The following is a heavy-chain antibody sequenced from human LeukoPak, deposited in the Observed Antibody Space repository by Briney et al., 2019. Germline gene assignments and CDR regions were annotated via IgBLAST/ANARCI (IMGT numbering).Heavy chain of an antibody. D-gene: IGHD5-18*01. CDR3: ARHTGDTAMATGAFDI. CDR1: GGSISSYY. J-gene: IGHJ3*02. V-gene: IGHV4-59*08. Sequence: PSETLSLTCTVSGGSISSYYWSWIRQPSGKGLEWIGYIYYSGSTNYNPSLKSRVTISVDTSKNQFSLKLSSVTAADTAVYYCARHTGDTAMATGAFDIWGQGTMVTVSS. CDR2: IYYSGST.